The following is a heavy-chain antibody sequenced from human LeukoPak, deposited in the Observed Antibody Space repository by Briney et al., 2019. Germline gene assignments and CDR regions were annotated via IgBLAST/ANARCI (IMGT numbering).Heavy chain of an antibody. D-gene: IGHD3-22*01. Sequence: NPSQTLSLTCAVSGGSISSGGYSWSWIRQPPGEGLEWIGEINHSGSTNYNPSLKSRVTISVDTSKNQFSLKLSSVTAADTAVYYCARTHYGSSGDYCDYWGQGTLVTVSS. CDR2: INHSGST. CDR1: GGSISSGGYS. CDR3: ARTHYGSSGDYCDY. V-gene: IGHV4-30-2*01. J-gene: IGHJ4*02.